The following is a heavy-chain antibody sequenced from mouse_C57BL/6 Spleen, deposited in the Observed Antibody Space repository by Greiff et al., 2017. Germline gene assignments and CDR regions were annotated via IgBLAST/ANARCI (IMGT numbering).Heavy chain of an antibody. CDR1: GFTFSDYG. D-gene: IGHD1-1*01. Sequence: EVQRVESGGGLVKPGGSLKLSCAASGFTFSDYGMHWVRQAPEKGLEWVAYISSGSSTIYYADTVKGRFTISRDNAKNTLFLQMTSLRSEDTAMYYGARDTTVVAPQAMDYWGQGTSVTVSS. J-gene: IGHJ4*01. V-gene: IGHV5-17*01. CDR3: ARDTTVVAPQAMDY. CDR2: ISSGSSTI.